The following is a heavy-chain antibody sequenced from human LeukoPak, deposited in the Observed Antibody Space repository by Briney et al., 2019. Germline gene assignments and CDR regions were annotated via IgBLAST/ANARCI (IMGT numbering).Heavy chain of an antibody. Sequence: SETLSLTCTVSGGSISSYYWSWIRQPPGKGLEWIGDIYYSGSTNYNPSLKSRVTISVDTSKNQFSLKLSSVTAADTAVYYCARHTRGLAVAGRSAWFDHWGQGTLVTVSS. CDR2: IYYSGST. J-gene: IGHJ5*02. D-gene: IGHD6-19*01. CDR3: ARHTRGLAVAGRSAWFDH. CDR1: GGSISSYY. V-gene: IGHV4-59*08.